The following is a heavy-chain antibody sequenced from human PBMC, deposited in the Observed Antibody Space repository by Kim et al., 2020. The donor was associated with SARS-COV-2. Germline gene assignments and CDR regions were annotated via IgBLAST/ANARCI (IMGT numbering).Heavy chain of an antibody. J-gene: IGHJ4*02. V-gene: IGHV3-21*01. Sequence: YADSVKGRFSISRDNARNSLDLQMNSLRAEDTAVYYCARLMDYDSSGYNGWGQGTLVTVSS. CDR3: ARLMDYDSSGYNG. D-gene: IGHD3-22*01.